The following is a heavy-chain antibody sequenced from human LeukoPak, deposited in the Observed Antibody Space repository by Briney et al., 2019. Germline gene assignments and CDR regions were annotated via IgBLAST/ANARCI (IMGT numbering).Heavy chain of an antibody. V-gene: IGHV3-30*18. Sequence: GGSLRLSCAASGFTFSNYGMHWVRKAPGKGLEWVAVISYDGSNKYYADSVKGRFTISRDNSKNKLYLQMNSLRAEDTAGYYCAKDQSFYSSYSGYWGQGTLVTVSS. CDR1: GFTFSNYG. CDR2: ISYDGSNK. J-gene: IGHJ4*02. CDR3: AKDQSFYSSYSGY. D-gene: IGHD6-19*01.